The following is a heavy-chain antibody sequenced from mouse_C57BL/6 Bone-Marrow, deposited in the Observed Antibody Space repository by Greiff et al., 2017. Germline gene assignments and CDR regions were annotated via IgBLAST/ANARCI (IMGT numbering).Heavy chain of an antibody. CDR2: ISSGGDYI. Sequence: EVQVVESGAGLVKPGGSLKLSCAASGFTFSSYAMSWVRQTPEKRLEWVAYISSGGDYIYYADTVKGRFTISRDNDRNTLYLQMSSLKSEDTAMYYCTRDGYYYAMDYWGQGTSVTVSS. CDR1: GFTFSSYA. J-gene: IGHJ4*01. D-gene: IGHD2-3*01. V-gene: IGHV5-9-1*02. CDR3: TRDGYYYAMDY.